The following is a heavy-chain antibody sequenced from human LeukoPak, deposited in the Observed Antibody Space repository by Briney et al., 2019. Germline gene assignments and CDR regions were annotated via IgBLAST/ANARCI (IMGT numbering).Heavy chain of an antibody. CDR1: GFTFSSYG. J-gene: IGHJ4*02. D-gene: IGHD1-20*01. Sequence: GVLRLSCAASGFTFSSYGMHWVRQAPGKGLEWVTVIWYDGSNKYYADSVKGRFTISRDNSKNTLYLQMNSLRAEDTAVYYCARKGSNWNDAPFDYWGQGTLVTVSS. CDR2: IWYDGSNK. V-gene: IGHV3-33*01. CDR3: ARKGSNWNDAPFDY.